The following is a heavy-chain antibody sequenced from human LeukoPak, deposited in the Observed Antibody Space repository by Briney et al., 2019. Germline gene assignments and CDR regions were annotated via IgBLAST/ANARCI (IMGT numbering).Heavy chain of an antibody. D-gene: IGHD1-26*01. CDR3: ARGGSYSHYFDY. CDR2: IYHSGST. J-gene: IGHJ4*02. CDR1: GYSISSGYY. Sequence: PSETLSLTCTVSGYSISSGYYWGWIRQPPGKGLEWIGSIYHSGSTYYNPSLKSRVTISVDTSKNQFSLKLSSVTAADTAVYYCARGGSYSHYFDYWGQGTLVTVSS. V-gene: IGHV4-38-2*02.